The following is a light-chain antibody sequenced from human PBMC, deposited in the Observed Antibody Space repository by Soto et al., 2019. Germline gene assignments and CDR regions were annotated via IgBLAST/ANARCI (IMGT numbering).Light chain of an antibody. CDR2: GAS. Sequence: EIVMTQSPATLSVSPGERATLSCRASQSISSNLAWYQQKPGQAPRLLIYGASIRATGIPARFSGSGSGTEFTLTISSLQSEDFALYYCQQYNSWPTFGQGTKVEIK. CDR1: QSISSN. V-gene: IGKV3-15*01. J-gene: IGKJ1*01. CDR3: QQYNSWPT.